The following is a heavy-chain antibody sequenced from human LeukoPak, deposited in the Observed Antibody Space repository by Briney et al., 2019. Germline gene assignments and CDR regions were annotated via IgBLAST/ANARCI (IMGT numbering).Heavy chain of an antibody. Sequence: PGRSLRLSCAASGFTFSSYSMNWVRQAPGKGLEWVSSISSSSSYIYYADSVKGRFTISRDNAKNSLYLQMNSLRAEDTAVYYCARDSPWERYAGPFDPWGQGTLVTVSS. CDR3: ARDSPWERYAGPFDP. D-gene: IGHD1-26*01. J-gene: IGHJ5*02. CDR1: GFTFSSYS. V-gene: IGHV3-21*01. CDR2: ISSSSSYI.